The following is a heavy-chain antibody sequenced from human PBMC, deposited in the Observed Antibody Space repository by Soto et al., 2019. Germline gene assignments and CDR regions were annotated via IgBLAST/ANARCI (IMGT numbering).Heavy chain of an antibody. D-gene: IGHD1-26*01. Sequence: GGSLRLSCAASGFTFSNYAMNWVRQAPGKGLEWVSGISGGGDKTFYADSVKGRFIISRDDSKSTLWLQMNSLRAEDTAVYYCASKAIRTYYGRFDSWGQGTLVTVSS. CDR1: GFTFSNYA. J-gene: IGHJ4*02. CDR3: ASKAIRTYYGRFDS. CDR2: ISGGGDKT. V-gene: IGHV3-23*01.